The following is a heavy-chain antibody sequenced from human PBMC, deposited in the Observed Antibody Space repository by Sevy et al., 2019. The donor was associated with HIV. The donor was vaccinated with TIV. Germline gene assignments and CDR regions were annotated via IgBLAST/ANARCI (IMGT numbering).Heavy chain of an antibody. V-gene: IGHV1-46*03. CDR3: TSGAYYYYYGMDV. Sequence: ASVKVSCKASGYTFTSYYMHWVRQAPGQGLEWMGIINPSGGSTSYAQKFQGRVTMTRDTCTSTVYMELSSLRSEDTAVYYCTSGAYYYYYGMDVWGQGTTVTVSS. J-gene: IGHJ6*02. D-gene: IGHD1-26*01. CDR2: INPSGGST. CDR1: GYTFTSYY.